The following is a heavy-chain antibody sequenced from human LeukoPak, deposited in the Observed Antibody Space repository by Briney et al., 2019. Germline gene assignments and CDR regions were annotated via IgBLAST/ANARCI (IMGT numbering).Heavy chain of an antibody. CDR3: ARRSSWTDYEYFQH. Sequence: PSETLSLTCAVSGGSFSGYYWSWVRQPPGQGLEWIGEINHSGSTNYNPSLKSRVTISVDTSKNQFSLKLSSVTAADTAVYYCARRSSWTDYEYFQHWGQGTLVTVSS. CDR2: INHSGST. D-gene: IGHD6-13*01. CDR1: GGSFSGYY. J-gene: IGHJ1*01. V-gene: IGHV4-34*01.